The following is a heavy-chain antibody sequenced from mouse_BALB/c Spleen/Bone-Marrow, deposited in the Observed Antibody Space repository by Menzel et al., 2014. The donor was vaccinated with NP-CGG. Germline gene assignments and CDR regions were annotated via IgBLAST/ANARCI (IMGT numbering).Heavy chain of an antibody. CDR1: VYTFTDYA. CDR2: ISGYYGDA. D-gene: IGHD2-14*01. J-gene: IGHJ4*01. CDR3: TRSGKVRNAMDD. V-gene: IGHV1S137*01. Sequence: FQLQQSGAELVRSGVSVMISCKGSVYTFTDYAIHWVKQSHAKSLEWIGLISGYYGDAIYNQKFKGKATMTVDKSSRTAYMDLARLTSEDSTIYYCTRSGKVRNAMDDWGKGTSDTISS.